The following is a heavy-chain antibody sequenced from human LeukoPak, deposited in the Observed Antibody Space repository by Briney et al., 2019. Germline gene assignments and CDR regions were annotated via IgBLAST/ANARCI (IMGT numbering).Heavy chain of an antibody. CDR3: AKDITERWLHLSFDY. J-gene: IGHJ4*02. Sequence: RTGGSLRLSCAASGFTFSSYAMSWVRQAPGKGLECVSGISGSGGSADYADSVKGRFTISRDNSNSTLYLQMNSLRAEDTAVYYCAKDITERWLHLSFDYWGRGTLVTVSS. D-gene: IGHD5-24*01. CDR2: ISGSGGSA. V-gene: IGHV3-23*01. CDR1: GFTFSSYA.